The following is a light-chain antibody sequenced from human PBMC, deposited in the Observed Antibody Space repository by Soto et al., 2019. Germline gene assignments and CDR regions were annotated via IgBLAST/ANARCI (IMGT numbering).Light chain of an antibody. CDR2: DAS. CDR3: QHYAYVWT. V-gene: IGKV1-5*01. J-gene: IGKJ1*01. CDR1: QSISNW. Sequence: IHMTHSPSTLPASVLYRVTITFRASQSISNWLAWYQQKPGTAPKVLIFDASNLESGVPSRFSASGSGTEFSLTISSLQPDDFATYYCQHYAYVWTFGQGTKVDIK.